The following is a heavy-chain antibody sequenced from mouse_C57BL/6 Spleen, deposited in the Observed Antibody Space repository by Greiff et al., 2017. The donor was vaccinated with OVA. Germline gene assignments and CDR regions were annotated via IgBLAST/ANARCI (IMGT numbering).Heavy chain of an antibody. CDR1: GFTFSSYA. CDR3: ARGVDGYYVYYYAMDY. Sequence: EVQRVESGGGLVKPGGSLKLSCAASGFTFSSYAMSWVRQTPEKRLEWVATISDGGSYTYYPDNVKGRFTISRDNAKNNLYLQMSHLKSEDTAMYYCARGVDGYYVYYYAMDYWGQGTSVTVSS. V-gene: IGHV5-4*01. CDR2: ISDGGSYT. J-gene: IGHJ4*01. D-gene: IGHD2-3*01.